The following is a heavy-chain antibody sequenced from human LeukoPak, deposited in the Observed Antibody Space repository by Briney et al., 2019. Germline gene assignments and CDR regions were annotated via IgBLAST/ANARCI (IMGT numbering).Heavy chain of an antibody. CDR1: GGSFSGYY. CDR3: ATRTSTRYNWNVGGSFDY. Sequence: PSETLSLTCAVYGGSFSGYYWSWIRQPPGKGLEWIGEINHSGSTNYNPSLKSRVTISVDTSKNQFSLKLSSVTAADTAVYYCATRTSTRYNWNVGGSFDYWGQGTLVTVSS. D-gene: IGHD1-20*01. V-gene: IGHV4-34*01. J-gene: IGHJ4*02. CDR2: INHSGST.